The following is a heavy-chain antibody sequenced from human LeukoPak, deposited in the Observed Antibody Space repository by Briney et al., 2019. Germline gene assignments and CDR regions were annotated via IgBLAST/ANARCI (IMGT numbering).Heavy chain of an antibody. CDR3: ARMTHSGSYYFDY. CDR1: GFTFSRYN. CDR2: ISSSSSTI. D-gene: IGHD1-26*01. Sequence: QSGRSLRLSCVASGFTFSRYNMNWVRQAPGKGLEWVSYISSSSSTIYYADSVKGRFTISRDNAKTSLYLQMNSLRDEDTAVYYCARMTHSGSYYFDYWGQGTLVTVSS. V-gene: IGHV3-48*02. J-gene: IGHJ4*02.